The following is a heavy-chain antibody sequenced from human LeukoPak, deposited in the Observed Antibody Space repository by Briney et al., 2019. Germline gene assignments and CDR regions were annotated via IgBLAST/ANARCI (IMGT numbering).Heavy chain of an antibody. D-gene: IGHD6-19*01. CDR2: INPNSGGT. CDR3: AREPYSSGHYYYFDS. CDR1: GYTFTGYY. J-gene: IGHJ4*02. Sequence: ASVKVSCKASGYTFTGYYMHWVRQAPGQGLEWMGWINPNSGGTNYAQKFKGRVTVTTDTSTSTAYMELRSLTADDTAIYYCAREPYSSGHYYYFDSWGQGTMVTVSS. V-gene: IGHV1-2*02.